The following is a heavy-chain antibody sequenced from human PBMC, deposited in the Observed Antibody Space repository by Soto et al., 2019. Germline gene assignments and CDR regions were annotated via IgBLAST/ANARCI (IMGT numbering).Heavy chain of an antibody. CDR2: ISTYNGDT. J-gene: IGHJ6*02. V-gene: IGHV1-18*01. D-gene: IGHD5-12*01. Sequence: GASVKVSCKASGYTFTRSGISWVRQAPGQGLEWMGWISTYNGDTNYAQTFQGRVTMTTDTSTSTVHMEVRSLRSDDTAVYYCAREGVAPYYYYGMDCWGQGTPVTVSS. CDR1: GYTFTRSG. CDR3: AREGVAPYYYYGMDC.